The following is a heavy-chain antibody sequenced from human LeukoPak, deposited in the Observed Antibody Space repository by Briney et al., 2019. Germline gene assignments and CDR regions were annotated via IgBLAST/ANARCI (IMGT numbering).Heavy chain of an antibody. CDR3: AKNSGHLGYYYMDV. J-gene: IGHJ6*03. CDR2: ISGGGGNT. CDR1: GFTFSSYA. V-gene: IGHV3-23*01. Sequence: PGGSLRLSCAASGFTFSSYAMSWVRQAPGKGLEWVSGISGGGGNTYYAGSVKGRFTISRDNSKNTLYLQMNSLRAEDTAVYYCAKNSGHLGYYYMDVWGKGTTVTVSS.